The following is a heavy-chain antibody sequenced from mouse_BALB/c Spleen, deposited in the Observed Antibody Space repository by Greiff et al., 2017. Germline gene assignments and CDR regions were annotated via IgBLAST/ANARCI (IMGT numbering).Heavy chain of an antibody. CDR2: ISYSGST. CDR3: ARRGDGGAMDY. Sequence: EVQLVESGPGLVKPSQSLSLTCTVTGYSITSDYAWNWIRQFPGNKLEWMGYISYSGSTSYNPSLKSRISITRDTSKNQFFLQLNSVTTEDTATYYCARRGDGGAMDYWGQGTSVTVSS. V-gene: IGHV3-2*02. J-gene: IGHJ4*01. D-gene: IGHD1-1*01. CDR1: GYSITSDYA.